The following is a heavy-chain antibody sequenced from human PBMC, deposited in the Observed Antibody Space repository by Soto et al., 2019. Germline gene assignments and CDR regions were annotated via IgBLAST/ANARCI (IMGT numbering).Heavy chain of an antibody. V-gene: IGHV4-34*01. J-gene: IGHJ5*02. CDR1: GGSFSGYY. CDR3: ARGVIVAAGTLGWFDP. D-gene: IGHD6-13*01. Sequence: PSETLSLTCAVYGGSFSGYYWSWIRQPPGKGLEWIGEINHSGSTNYNPSLKSRVTISVDTSKNQFSLKLSSVTAADTAVYYCARGVIVAAGTLGWFDPWGQGTLVTVSS. CDR2: INHSGST.